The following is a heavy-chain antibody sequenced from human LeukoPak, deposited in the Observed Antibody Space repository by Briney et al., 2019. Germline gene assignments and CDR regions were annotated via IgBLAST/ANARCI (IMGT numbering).Heavy chain of an antibody. Sequence: PSETLSLTCTVSGGSVSSGNYYWTWIRQPAGKGLEWIGRIYTSGSTNYNPSLRSRVTISIDASKNQFSLRLSSVTAADTAVYYCTRGGELMIYWGQGTLVTVSS. CDR1: GGSVSSGNYY. CDR3: TRGGELMIY. D-gene: IGHD1-26*01. J-gene: IGHJ4*02. CDR2: IYTSGST. V-gene: IGHV4-61*02.